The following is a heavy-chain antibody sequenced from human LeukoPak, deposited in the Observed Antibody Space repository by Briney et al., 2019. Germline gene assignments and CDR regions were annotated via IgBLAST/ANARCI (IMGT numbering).Heavy chain of an antibody. Sequence: SETLSLTCAVYGGSFSGYYWSWIRQPPGKGLEWIGEINHSGSTNYNPSLKSRVTISVDTSKNQFSLKLSSVTAADTAVYYCARENWSYYDSSGYYLAIDYWGQGTLVTVSS. CDR1: GGSFSGYY. CDR2: INHSGST. D-gene: IGHD3-22*01. V-gene: IGHV4-34*01. CDR3: ARENWSYYDSSGYYLAIDY. J-gene: IGHJ4*02.